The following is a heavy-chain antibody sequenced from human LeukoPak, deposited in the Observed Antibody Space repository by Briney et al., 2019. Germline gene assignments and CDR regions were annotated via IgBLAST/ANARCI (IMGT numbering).Heavy chain of an antibody. CDR1: GGTFSSYA. Sequence: GSSVKVSCKASGGTFSSYAISWVRQAPGQGLEWMGGIIPIFGTANYAQKFQGRVTITTDESTSTAYMELSSLRSEDTAVYYCARIGYCSSTSCYDWFDPWGQRTLVTVSS. CDR2: IIPIFGTA. J-gene: IGHJ5*02. CDR3: ARIGYCSSTSCYDWFDP. D-gene: IGHD2-2*01. V-gene: IGHV1-69*05.